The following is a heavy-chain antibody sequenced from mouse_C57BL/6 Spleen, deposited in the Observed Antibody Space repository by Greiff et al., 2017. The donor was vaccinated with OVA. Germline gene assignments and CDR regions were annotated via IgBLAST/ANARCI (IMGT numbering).Heavy chain of an antibody. J-gene: IGHJ1*03. D-gene: IGHD4-1*01. CDR2: ISSGGDYI. CDR3: TRDGNWDSGRYFDV. Sequence: DVMLVESGEGLVKPGGSLKLSCAASGFTFSSYAMSWVRQTPEKRLEWVAYISSGGDYIYYADTVKGRFTISRDNARNTLYLQMSSLKSEDTAMYYCTRDGNWDSGRYFDVWGTGTTVTVSS. V-gene: IGHV5-9-1*02. CDR1: GFTFSSYA.